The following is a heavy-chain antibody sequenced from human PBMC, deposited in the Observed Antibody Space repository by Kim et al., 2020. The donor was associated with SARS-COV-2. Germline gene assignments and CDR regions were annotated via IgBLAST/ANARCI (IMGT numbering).Heavy chain of an antibody. V-gene: IGHV3-21*01. CDR3: ARDPGTTVHS. D-gene: IGHD4-17*01. CDR2: ISGDSNDI. Sequence: GGSLRLSCAASGFTFNFYNMNWVRQAPGKGLEWVSSISGDSNDIKYADSLQGRFTISRDNAKNSLYLQMSSLRAEDTAVYYCARDPGTTVHSWGQGTLVT. CDR1: GFTFNFYN. J-gene: IGHJ1*01.